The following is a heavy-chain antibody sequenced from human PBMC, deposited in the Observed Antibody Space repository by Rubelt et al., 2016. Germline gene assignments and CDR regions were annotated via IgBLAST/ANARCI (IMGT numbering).Heavy chain of an antibody. D-gene: IGHD1-20*01. CDR3: ARSAITGRTSNTFDI. J-gene: IGHJ3*02. CDR2: VYYSGNT. V-gene: IGHV4-38-2*02. Sequence: QVQLQESGPGLVKPSETLSLTCTVSGYSISSGYCWGWIRQPPGQGLEWIGYVYYSGNTNYNPSLKSRVTISVDTSKNQFSLKLNSVTAADTAVYYCARSAITGRTSNTFDIWGQGTMVTVSS. CDR1: GYSISSGYC.